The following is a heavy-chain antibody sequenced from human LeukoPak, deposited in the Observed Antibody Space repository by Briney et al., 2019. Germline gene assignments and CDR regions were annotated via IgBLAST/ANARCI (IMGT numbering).Heavy chain of an antibody. Sequence: ASVKVSCKASGYSFTTYGISWVRQAPGQGLEWMGWISTYNGSTNYAQKVQGRVTITTDTSTSTAYMELRRLRSDDTAVYYCARDTNYFTSSFDYWGQGTLVTVSS. V-gene: IGHV1-18*01. CDR2: ISTYNGST. J-gene: IGHJ4*02. CDR1: GYSFTTYG. D-gene: IGHD2-2*01. CDR3: ARDTNYFTSSFDY.